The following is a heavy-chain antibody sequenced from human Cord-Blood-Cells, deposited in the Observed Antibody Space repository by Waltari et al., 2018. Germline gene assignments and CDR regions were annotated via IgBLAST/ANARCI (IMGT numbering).Heavy chain of an antibody. CDR3: ARGDDILTGYSLGAFDI. J-gene: IGHJ3*02. CDR1: GFTVRSNY. CDR2: IYSGGST. D-gene: IGHD3-9*01. V-gene: IGHV3-53*01. Sequence: EVQLVESGGGLIQPGGSLSLSCAASGFTVRSNYMCCVRQAPGKGLEWVSVIYSGGSTYYADSVKGRFTISRDNSKNTLYLQMNSLRAEDTAVYYCARGDDILTGYSLGAFDIWGQGTMVTVSS.